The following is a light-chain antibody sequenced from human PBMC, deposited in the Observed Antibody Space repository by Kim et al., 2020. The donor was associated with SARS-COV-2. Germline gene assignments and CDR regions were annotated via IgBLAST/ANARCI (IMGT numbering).Light chain of an antibody. CDR3: QAWDRTTVV. Sequence: GSPVQTASITCSGDKLGDKYACWYQQKPGQSPVLVIYQDSKRPSGIPERFSGSNSGNTATLTISGTQAMDEADYYCQAWDRTTVVFGGGTQLTVL. CDR2: QDS. V-gene: IGLV3-1*01. J-gene: IGLJ2*01. CDR1: KLGDKY.